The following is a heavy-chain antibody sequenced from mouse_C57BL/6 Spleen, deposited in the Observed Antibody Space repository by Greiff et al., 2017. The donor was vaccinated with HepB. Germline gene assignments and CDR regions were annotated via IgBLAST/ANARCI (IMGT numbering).Heavy chain of an antibody. D-gene: IGHD1-1*01. CDR3: ARSGDYYGSDY. CDR1: GYTFTSYG. J-gene: IGHJ2*01. V-gene: IGHV1-81*01. CDR2: IYPRSGNT. Sequence: QVQLKESGAELARPGASVKLSCKASGYTFTSYGISWVKQRTGQGLEWIGEIYPRSGNTYYNEKFKGKATLTADKSSSTAYMELRSLTSEDSAVYFCARSGDYYGSDYWGQGTTLTVSS.